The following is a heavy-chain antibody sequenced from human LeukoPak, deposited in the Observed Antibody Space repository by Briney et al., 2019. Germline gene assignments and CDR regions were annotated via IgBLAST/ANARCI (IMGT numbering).Heavy chain of an antibody. D-gene: IGHD2-2*01. CDR3: AKETEYCSSTSCSANFDY. J-gene: IGHJ4*02. CDR1: GFTFSSYE. Sequence: GGSLRLSCAASGFTFSSYEMNWVRQAPGKGLEWVSYISSSGKTKYYADSVMGRFTISRDNAKNSLYLQMNSLRAEDTALYYCAKETEYCSSTSCSANFDYWGQGTLVTVSS. CDR2: ISSSGKTK. V-gene: IGHV3-48*03.